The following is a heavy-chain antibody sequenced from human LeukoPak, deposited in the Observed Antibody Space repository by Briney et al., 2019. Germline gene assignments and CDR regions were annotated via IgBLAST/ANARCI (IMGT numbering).Heavy chain of an antibody. J-gene: IGHJ4*02. CDR2: IGPTGTDR. CDR3: ATETIGRHYDY. V-gene: IGHV3-21*01. D-gene: IGHD1-14*01. Sequence: GGSLRLSCAASGFTSSSCGFNWVRQAPGKGLEWVSSIGPTGTDRYYADSVRGRFTISRDNAKNSMYLQMDSLRDEDTAVYYCATETIGRHYDYWGQGSLLTVSS. CDR1: GFTSSSCG.